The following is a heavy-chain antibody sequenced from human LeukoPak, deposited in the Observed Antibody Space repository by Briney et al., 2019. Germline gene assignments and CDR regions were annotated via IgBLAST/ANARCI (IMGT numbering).Heavy chain of an antibody. V-gene: IGHV1-3*01. CDR2: ISAGNGNT. CDR1: GYTFTSYA. Sequence: ASVKVSCKASGYTFTSYAIHWVRQAPGQRLEWMGWISAGNGNTKYSQNFQGRVTFISNTSATTAFMELSSLRSEDAAVYYCARGDYDSNYYYGMDVWGQGTAVTVSS. D-gene: IGHD5-12*01. J-gene: IGHJ6*02. CDR3: ARGDYDSNYYYGMDV.